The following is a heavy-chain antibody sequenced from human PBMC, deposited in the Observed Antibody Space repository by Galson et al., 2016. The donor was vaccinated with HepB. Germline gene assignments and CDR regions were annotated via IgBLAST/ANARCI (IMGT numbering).Heavy chain of an antibody. D-gene: IGHD3-10*01. CDR2: ISVYKGDRNT. Sequence: SVKVSCKASGYTFTNYGISWVRQAPGQGLEWMGWISVYKGDRNTNYAQKFKGRVTMTIDTSTSTAYMELRSLRSDDTAVYYCARYSRRDYFSGSSAFDYWGQGTLVTVSS. CDR1: GYTFTNYG. CDR3: ARYSRRDYFSGSSAFDY. J-gene: IGHJ4*02. V-gene: IGHV1-18*04.